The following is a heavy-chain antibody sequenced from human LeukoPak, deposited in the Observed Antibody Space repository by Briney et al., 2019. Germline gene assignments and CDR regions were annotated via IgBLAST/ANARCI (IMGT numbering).Heavy chain of an antibody. V-gene: IGHV4-34*01. D-gene: IGHD3-10*01. J-gene: IGHJ5*02. CDR1: GGSFSGYY. Sequence: SETLSLTCAVYGGSFSGYYWSWIRQPPGKGLEWIGEINHSGSTNYNPSLKSRVTIPVDTSKNQFSLKLSSVTAADTAVYYCARGRMVRGVIIYNWFDPWGQGTLVTVSS. CDR2: INHSGST. CDR3: ARGRMVRGVIIYNWFDP.